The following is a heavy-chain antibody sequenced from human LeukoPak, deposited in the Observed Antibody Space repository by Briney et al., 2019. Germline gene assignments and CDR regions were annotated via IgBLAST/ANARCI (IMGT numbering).Heavy chain of an antibody. CDR2: ISPNTGGT. CDR3: ARDRGYSGYDV. D-gene: IGHD5-12*01. V-gene: IGHV1-2*02. CDR1: GYTFTGYY. Sequence: ASVKVSCKASGYTFTGYYMHWVRQAPGQGLEWLGWISPNTGGTHYAQNFQDRVTVTRDTSISTAYMDLSRLRSDDTAVYYCARDRGYSGYDVWGQGTLVTASS. J-gene: IGHJ4*02.